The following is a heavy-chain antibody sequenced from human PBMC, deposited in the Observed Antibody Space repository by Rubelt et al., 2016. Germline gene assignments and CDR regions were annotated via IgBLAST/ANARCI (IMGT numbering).Heavy chain of an antibody. V-gene: IGHV4-34*01. Sequence: QVQLQQWGAGLLKPSEALSLTCAVYGGSVSGYYWSWIRQPPGKGLEWIGEINHSGSTNYNPSLKSRVTISVDTSKNQFSLKLSCVTAADTAVYYCARETPAARGLFDPWGHGTLVTVSS. D-gene: IGHD2-2*01. CDR1: GGSVSGYY. CDR3: ARETPAARGLFDP. CDR2: INHSGST. J-gene: IGHJ5*02.